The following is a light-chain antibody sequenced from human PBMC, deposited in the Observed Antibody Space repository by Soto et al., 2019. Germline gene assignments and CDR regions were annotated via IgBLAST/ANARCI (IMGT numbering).Light chain of an antibody. Sequence: EIVLTQSPATLSLSPGERATLSCRASQSVSSYLAWYQQKPGQAPRLLIYDASNRATGIPARFSGSGSGTDFTLTISSLEPEDCAVYYCQQTFTFGQGTKVDIK. V-gene: IGKV3-11*01. CDR1: QSVSSY. CDR2: DAS. J-gene: IGKJ1*01. CDR3: QQTFT.